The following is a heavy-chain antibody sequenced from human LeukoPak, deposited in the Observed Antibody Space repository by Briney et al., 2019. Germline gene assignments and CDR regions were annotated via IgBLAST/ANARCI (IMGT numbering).Heavy chain of an antibody. CDR2: MNPNSGNT. CDR3: AREFYITGTTSSL. V-gene: IGHV1-8*03. Sequence: ASVKVSCKASGYTFTSYDINWVRQATGQGREWMGWMNPNSGNTGYAQKFQGRVTITRNTSISTAYMELSSLRSEDTAVYYCAREFYITGTTSSLWGQGTLVTVSS. J-gene: IGHJ4*02. CDR1: GYTFTSYD. D-gene: IGHD1-7*01.